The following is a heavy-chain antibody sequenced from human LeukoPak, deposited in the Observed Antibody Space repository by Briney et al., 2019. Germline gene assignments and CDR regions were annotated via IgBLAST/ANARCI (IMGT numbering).Heavy chain of an antibody. CDR2: IKQDGSEK. CDR3: ARERYFVWSGGWFDP. CDR1: GFTFSSYW. Sequence: GGPLRLSCAASGFTFSSYWMSWVRQAPGKGLEWVANIKQDGSEKYYVDFVKGRFTISRDNARNSLHLQMNSLRVEDTAVYYCARERYFVWSGGWFDPWGQGTLVTVSP. V-gene: IGHV3-7*01. J-gene: IGHJ5*02. D-gene: IGHD3-9*01.